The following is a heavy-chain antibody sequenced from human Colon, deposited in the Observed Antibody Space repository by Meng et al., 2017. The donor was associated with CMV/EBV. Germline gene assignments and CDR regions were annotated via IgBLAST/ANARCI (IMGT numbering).Heavy chain of an antibody. Sequence: QVQLMQSGAGVKEPGASVKVSCKTSGYTFSDYYMHWVRQAPGQGLEWMGWIRSDGSATNYAQKFRGRVPMTRDASVSTAYMELSGLTSDDTAVYFCVRSSGWSLFDYWGPGALVTVSS. CDR3: VRSSGWSLFDY. J-gene: IGHJ4*02. CDR1: GYTFSDYY. CDR2: IRSDGSAT. V-gene: IGHV1-2*02. D-gene: IGHD6-19*01.